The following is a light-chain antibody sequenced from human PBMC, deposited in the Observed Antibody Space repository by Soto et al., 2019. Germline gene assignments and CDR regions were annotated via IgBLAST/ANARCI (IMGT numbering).Light chain of an antibody. CDR2: EVS. J-gene: IGLJ1*01. CDR3: SSSTSSSTFV. V-gene: IGLV2-14*01. Sequence: QSVLTQPASVSGSPGQSIAISCTGTSSDVGAYNFVSWYQQHPGKAPKLMIYEVSNRPSGVSSRFSGSKSGNTASLTISGLQAEDEADYYCSSSTSSSTFVFGTGTKLTVL. CDR1: SSDVGAYNF.